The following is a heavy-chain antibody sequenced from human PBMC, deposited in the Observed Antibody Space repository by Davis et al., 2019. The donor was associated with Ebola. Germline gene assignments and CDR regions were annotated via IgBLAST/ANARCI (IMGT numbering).Heavy chain of an antibody. D-gene: IGHD3-22*01. V-gene: IGHV4-34*01. CDR1: GGSTSSGGYY. J-gene: IGHJ4*02. Sequence: MPSETLSLTCAVSGGSTSSGGYYWSWIRQPPGKGLEWIGEINHSGSTNYNPSLKSRVTISVDTSKNQFSLKLSSVTAADTAVYYCARGRYYDPPLWYWGQGTLVTVSS. CDR3: ARGRYYDPPLWY. CDR2: INHSGST.